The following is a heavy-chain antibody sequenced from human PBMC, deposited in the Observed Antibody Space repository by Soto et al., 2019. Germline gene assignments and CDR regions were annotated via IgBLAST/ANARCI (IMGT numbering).Heavy chain of an antibody. V-gene: IGHV4-34*01. CDR3: ARESHDILTGPRWVWYFDL. CDR2: INDRGSI. Sequence: QVQLQQWGAGPLRPLETLSLTCGVSGGSFSGYYWAWIRQSPGKGLEWIGEINDRGSINYNPSLKSRVSISVDTSTNHYSLNLRSVTAADTAVYYCARESHDILTGPRWVWYFDLWGRGTLVTVSS. D-gene: IGHD3-9*01. J-gene: IGHJ2*01. CDR1: GGSFSGYY.